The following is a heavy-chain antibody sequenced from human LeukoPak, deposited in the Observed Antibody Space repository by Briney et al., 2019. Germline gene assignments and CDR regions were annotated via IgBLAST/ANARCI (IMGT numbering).Heavy chain of an antibody. Sequence: GGSLRLSCAASGFTFSSYGMSWVRQVPGKGLLWVARINSDGIRTSHADSVQGRFTISRDNANNTLYLQMNSLRVEDTAVYYCARGGSGSGYHYYYYYMDVWGKGTTVTISS. CDR3: ARGGSGSGYHYYYYYMDV. J-gene: IGHJ6*03. D-gene: IGHD3-22*01. V-gene: IGHV3-74*01. CDR2: INSDGIRT. CDR1: GFTFSSYG.